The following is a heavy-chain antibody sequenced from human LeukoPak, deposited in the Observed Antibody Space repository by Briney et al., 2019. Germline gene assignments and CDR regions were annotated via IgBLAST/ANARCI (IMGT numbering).Heavy chain of an antibody. D-gene: IGHD6-19*01. CDR1: GFTFSSYA. V-gene: IGHV3-23*01. J-gene: IGHJ6*02. Sequence: PGGSLRLSCAASGFTFSSYAMSWVRQAPGKGLEWVSAISGSGGSTYYADSVKGRFTISRDNSKNTLYLQMNSLRAEHTAVYYCASIAVADPYYYYYGMDVWGQGTTVTVSS. CDR2: ISGSGGST. CDR3: ASIAVADPYYYYYGMDV.